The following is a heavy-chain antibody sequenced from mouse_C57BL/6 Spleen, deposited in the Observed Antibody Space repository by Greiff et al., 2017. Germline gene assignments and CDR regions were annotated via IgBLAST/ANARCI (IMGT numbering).Heavy chain of an antibody. Sequence: QVQLQQSGPELVKPGASVKISCKASGYAFSSSWMNWVKQRPGKGLEWIGRIYPGDGDTNYNGKFKGKATLTADKSSSTAYMQLSSLTSEDASVYFCARDGYYDYWGQGTTLTVSS. J-gene: IGHJ2*01. CDR3: ARDGYYDY. CDR2: IYPGDGDT. D-gene: IGHD2-3*01. V-gene: IGHV1-82*01. CDR1: GYAFSSSW.